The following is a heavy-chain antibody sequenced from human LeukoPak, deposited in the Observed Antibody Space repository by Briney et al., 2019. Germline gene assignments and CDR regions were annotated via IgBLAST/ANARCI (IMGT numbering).Heavy chain of an antibody. J-gene: IGHJ4*02. CDR2: IKSKTDGGTT. Sequence: GGSLRLSCAASGFTFSNAWMNWVRQAPGKGLEWVGRIKSKTDGGTTDYAAPVKGRFTISRDDSKNTLYLQMNSLRAEDTAVYYCARNGIAAAGILDYWGQGTLVTVSS. CDR1: GFTFSNAW. V-gene: IGHV3-15*07. CDR3: ARNGIAAAGILDY. D-gene: IGHD6-13*01.